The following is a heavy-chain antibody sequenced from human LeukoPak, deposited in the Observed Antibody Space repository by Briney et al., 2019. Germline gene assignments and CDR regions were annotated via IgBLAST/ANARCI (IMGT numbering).Heavy chain of an antibody. CDR1: GYTFTGYY. J-gene: IGHJ4*02. V-gene: IGHV1-2*04. CDR2: INPNSGGT. D-gene: IGHD1-14*01. Sequence: ASVKVSCKASGYTFTGYYMHWVRQAPGQGLEWMGWINPNSGGTNYAQKFQGWVTMTRDTSISTAYMELSSLRSEDTAVYYCARGLTLSSYLDYWGQGTLVTVSS. CDR3: ARGLTLSSYLDY.